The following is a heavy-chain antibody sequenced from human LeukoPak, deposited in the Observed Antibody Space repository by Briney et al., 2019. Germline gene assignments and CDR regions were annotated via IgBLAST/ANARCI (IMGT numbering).Heavy chain of an antibody. J-gene: IGHJ6*03. CDR1: GFTFDDYA. Sequence: GRSLRLSCAASGFTFDDYAMHWVRQAPGKGLEWVSGINWSGDRIGYADSVKGRFTISRDNAKKPLYLQMNSLRAEDTALYYCAKGGIHRGYYYYYMDVWGKGTTVTISS. D-gene: IGHD6-13*01. V-gene: IGHV3-9*01. CDR2: INWSGDRI. CDR3: AKGGIHRGYYYYYMDV.